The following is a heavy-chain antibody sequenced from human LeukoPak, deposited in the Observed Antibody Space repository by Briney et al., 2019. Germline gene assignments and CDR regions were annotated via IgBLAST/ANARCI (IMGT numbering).Heavy chain of an antibody. CDR2: INNIGDT. CDR1: GGSVGGYY. Sequence: SETLSLTCEVYGGSVGGYYWSWIRQPPGKGLEWIAEINNIGDTNHNPSLKSRVTMSVDTSKNQVSLKLTSVTAADTAVYYCARDRELGYWGQGTLVTVSS. J-gene: IGHJ4*02. D-gene: IGHD1-26*01. CDR3: ARDRELGY. V-gene: IGHV4-34*01.